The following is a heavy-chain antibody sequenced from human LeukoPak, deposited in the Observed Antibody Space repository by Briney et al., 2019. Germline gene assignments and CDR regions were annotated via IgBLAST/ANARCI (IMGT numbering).Heavy chain of an antibody. Sequence: GGSLRLSCAASGFIFSNYWMSWVRQAPGKGPEWLTNIKEDGSEKYYVDSVKGRFTISRDNAKNSLYLQMNSLRAEDTAVYYCARGGGSGYFDLWGRGTLVTVSS. CDR2: IKEDGSEK. J-gene: IGHJ2*01. CDR1: GFIFSNYW. D-gene: IGHD3-10*01. V-gene: IGHV3-7*01. CDR3: ARGGGSGYFDL.